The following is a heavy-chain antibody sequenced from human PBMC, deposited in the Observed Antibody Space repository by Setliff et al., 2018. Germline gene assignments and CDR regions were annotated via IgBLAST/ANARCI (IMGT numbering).Heavy chain of an antibody. CDR2: FYYTGST. CDR1: AASIRSHY. V-gene: IGHV4-59*11. D-gene: IGHD2-2*02. Sequence: SETLSLTCTVSAASIRSHYWSWIRQSPGKGLEWIGNFYYTGSTDYNPSFKSRVTISLDKSNNQISLNLSSATAADTAVYYCARHTVFVRYFDHWGQGMLVTVSS. J-gene: IGHJ4*02. CDR3: ARHTVFVRYFDH.